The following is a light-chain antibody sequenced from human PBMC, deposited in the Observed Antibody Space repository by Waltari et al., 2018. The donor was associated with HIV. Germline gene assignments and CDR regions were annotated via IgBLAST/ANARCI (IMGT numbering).Light chain of an antibody. Sequence: DIVMTQSPDSLAVSLGERATNDCKSSQSVLYNSNNKNYLAWYQHNPGQSPNLLIYWASTRESVVPDRFSGSGSGTDFTLSISSLQAEDVAVYYCQQYYSVPLTFGGGTKVEIK. CDR3: QQYYSVPLT. V-gene: IGKV4-1*01. CDR1: QSVLYNSNNKNY. J-gene: IGKJ4*01. CDR2: WAS.